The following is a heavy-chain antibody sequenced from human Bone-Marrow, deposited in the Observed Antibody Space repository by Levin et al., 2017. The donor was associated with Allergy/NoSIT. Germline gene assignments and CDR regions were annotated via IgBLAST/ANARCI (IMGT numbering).Heavy chain of an antibody. D-gene: IGHD6-19*01. CDR2: IKQDGSEK. CDR1: GFTFSSYW. CDR3: ARGPLSSGWDPEIDY. V-gene: IGHV3-7*01. Sequence: PPGGSLRLSCAASGFTFSSYWMSWVRQAPGKGLEWVANIKQDGSEKYYVDSVKGRFTISRDNAKNSLYLQMNSLRAEDTAVYYCARGPLSSGWDPEIDYWGQGTLVTVSS. J-gene: IGHJ4*02.